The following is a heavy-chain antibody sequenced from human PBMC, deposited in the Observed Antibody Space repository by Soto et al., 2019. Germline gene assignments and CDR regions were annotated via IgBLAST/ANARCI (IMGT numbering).Heavy chain of an antibody. CDR1: GFTFSNAW. V-gene: IGHV3-15*07. Sequence: GGSLRLSCAASGFTFSNAWMNWVRQAPGKGLEWVGRIKSKTDGGTTEYAAPVKGRFTISRDDSKNTLYLQMNSLKTEDTAVYYCPTADGSTTVTTLFLRYHYYGMDVWGQGTTVTVSS. CDR2: IKSKTDGGTT. J-gene: IGHJ6*02. D-gene: IGHD4-17*01. CDR3: PTADGSTTVTTLFLRYHYYGMDV.